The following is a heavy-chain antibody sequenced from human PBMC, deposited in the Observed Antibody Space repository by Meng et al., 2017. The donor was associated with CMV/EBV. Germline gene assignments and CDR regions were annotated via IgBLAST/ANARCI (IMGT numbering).Heavy chain of an antibody. Sequence: FRSYTLRWVRQAPGQGLEWMGRIIPILGIANYAQKFQGRVTITADKSTSTAYMELSSLRSEDTAVYYCARDPKYCSSTSCPVAGWFDPWGQGTLVTVSS. CDR1: FRSYT. J-gene: IGHJ5*02. D-gene: IGHD2-2*01. CDR2: IIPILGIA. V-gene: IGHV1-69*04. CDR3: ARDPKYCSSTSCPVAGWFDP.